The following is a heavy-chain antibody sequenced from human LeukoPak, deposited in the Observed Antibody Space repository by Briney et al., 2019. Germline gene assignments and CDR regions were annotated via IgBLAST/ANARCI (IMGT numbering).Heavy chain of an antibody. Sequence: GGSLRLSCAASGFTFSSYAMSWVRQAPGKGLEWVSAISGSGGSTYYADSVKGRFTISRNNSKNTLYLQMNSLRAEDTAVYYCAKGVWDGDHPYFDYWGQGTLVTVSS. V-gene: IGHV3-23*01. CDR2: ISGSGGST. J-gene: IGHJ4*02. CDR1: GFTFSSYA. CDR3: AKGVWDGDHPYFDY. D-gene: IGHD4-17*01.